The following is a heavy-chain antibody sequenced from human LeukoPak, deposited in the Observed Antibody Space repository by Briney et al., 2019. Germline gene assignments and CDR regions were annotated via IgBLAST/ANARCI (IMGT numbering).Heavy chain of an antibody. V-gene: IGHV3-21*01. D-gene: IGHD6-6*01. CDR1: GFTFSSYS. CDR2: ISSSSSYI. CDR3: ARDGIAARPSWGFDY. J-gene: IGHJ4*02. Sequence: KPGGSLRLSCAASGFTFSSYSMNWVRQAPGKGLEWVSSISSSSSYIYYADSVKGRFTISRDNAKNSLYLQMNSLRAEDAAVYYCARDGIAARPSWGFDYWGQGTLVTVSS.